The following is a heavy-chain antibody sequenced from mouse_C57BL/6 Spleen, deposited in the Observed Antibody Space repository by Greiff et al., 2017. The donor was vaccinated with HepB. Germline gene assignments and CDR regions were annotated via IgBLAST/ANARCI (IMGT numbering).Heavy chain of an antibody. CDR2: IYPGSGNT. CDR1: GYTFTDYY. J-gene: IGHJ2*01. Sequence: QVQLKQSGAELVRPGASVKLSCKASGYTFTDYYINWVKQRPGQGLEWIARIYPGSGNTYYNEKFKGKATLTAEKSSSTAYMQLSSLTSEDSAVYFCARRNTAQSSYYFDYWGQGTTLTVSS. CDR3: ARRNTAQSSYYFDY. D-gene: IGHD3-2*02. V-gene: IGHV1-76*01.